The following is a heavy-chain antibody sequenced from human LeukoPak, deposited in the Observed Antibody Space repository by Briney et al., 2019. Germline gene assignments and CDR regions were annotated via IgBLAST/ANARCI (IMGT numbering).Heavy chain of an antibody. D-gene: IGHD2-15*01. J-gene: IGHJ4*02. Sequence: GGSLRLSCAASGFTFSSYWMSWVRQAPGKGLKWVANIKQDGSEKYYVDSVKGRFTISRDNAKDSLYLQMNSLRAEDTAVYYCARHEDIVDVVAATDWGQGTLVTVSS. V-gene: IGHV3-7*01. CDR2: IKQDGSEK. CDR3: ARHEDIVDVVAATD. CDR1: GFTFSSYW.